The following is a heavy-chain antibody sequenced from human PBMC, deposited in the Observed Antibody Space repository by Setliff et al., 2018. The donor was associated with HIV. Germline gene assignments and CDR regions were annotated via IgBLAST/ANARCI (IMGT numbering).Heavy chain of an antibody. D-gene: IGHD4-17*01. CDR1: GYTFSSYD. V-gene: IGHV1-8*03. Sequence: ASVKVSCKASGYTFSSYDINWVRQATGQGLEWMGWMNPNSGNTGYAQRFQGGVTITRNTSISTAYMELSSLRSDDTAVYYCARVGMGTVTTHGYWYFGLWGRGTLVTVSS. CDR3: ARVGMGTVTTHGYWYFGL. CDR2: MNPNSGNT. J-gene: IGHJ2*01.